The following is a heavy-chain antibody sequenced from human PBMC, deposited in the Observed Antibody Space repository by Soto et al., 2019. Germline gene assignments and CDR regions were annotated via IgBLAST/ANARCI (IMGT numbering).Heavy chain of an antibody. J-gene: IGHJ5*02. CDR3: ARSSGGNFGIIIEGTNWFAT. D-gene: IGHD1-26*01. CDR1: RDTFTSYY. V-gene: IGHV1-46*01. CDR2: INPHGGST. Sequence: ASVKVSCKAPRDTFTSYYINWVRQAPGQGLEWMGVINPHGGSTAYAQKFKGRVTLTRDTSAGTVYMEVSSLTSEDTAMYYCARSSGGNFGIIIEGTNWFATWGQGTLVTVSS.